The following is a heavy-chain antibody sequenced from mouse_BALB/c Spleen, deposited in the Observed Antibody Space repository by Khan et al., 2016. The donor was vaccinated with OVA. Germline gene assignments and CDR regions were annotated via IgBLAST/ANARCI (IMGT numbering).Heavy chain of an antibody. Sequence: EVQLQESGPDLVKPGASVRMSCKASGYTFPSYVMHWLRQKPGQGLEWIGYIYPFNDDTKYNEKFKGKATLTSDKSSRTAYMELSSLTSEDSAVYYCAKNYRYDVYLYYWGQGTTLTVSS. J-gene: IGHJ2*01. D-gene: IGHD2-14*01. CDR2: IYPFNDDT. V-gene: IGHV1S136*01. CDR3: AKNYRYDVYLYY. CDR1: GYTFPSYV.